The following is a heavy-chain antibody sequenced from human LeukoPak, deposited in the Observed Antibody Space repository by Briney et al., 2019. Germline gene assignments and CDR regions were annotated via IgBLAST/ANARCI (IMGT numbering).Heavy chain of an antibody. V-gene: IGHV3-66*01. CDR2: IYSGGST. J-gene: IGHJ4*02. D-gene: IGHD4-11*01. CDR3: ARGSSSVDDYSKHYPYYFDY. CDR1: GFTVSSNY. Sequence: GGSLRLSCAASGFTVSSNYMNWVRQAPGKGLEWVSVIYSGGSTYYADSVKGRFTISRDNSKNTLYLQMNSLRAEDTAVYYCARGSSSVDDYSKHYPYYFDYWGQGTLVTVSS.